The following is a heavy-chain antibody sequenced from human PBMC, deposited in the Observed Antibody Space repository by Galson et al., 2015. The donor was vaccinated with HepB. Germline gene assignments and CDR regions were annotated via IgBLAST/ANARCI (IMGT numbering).Heavy chain of an antibody. CDR3: ASSGGYYDFWSGYPTDYYYYGMDV. V-gene: IGHV1-46*01. CDR1: GYTFTSYY. J-gene: IGHJ6*02. Sequence: SVKVSCKASGYTFTSYYMHWVRQAPGQGLEWMGIINPSGGSTSYAQKFQGRVTMTRDTSTSTVYIELSRLRSEDTAVYYCASSGGYYDFWSGYPTDYYYYGMDVWGQGTTVTVSS. D-gene: IGHD3-3*01. CDR2: INPSGGST.